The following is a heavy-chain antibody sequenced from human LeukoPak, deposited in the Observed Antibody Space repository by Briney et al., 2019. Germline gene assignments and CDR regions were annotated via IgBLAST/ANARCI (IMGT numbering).Heavy chain of an antibody. D-gene: IGHD3-22*01. J-gene: IGHJ4*02. CDR2: MSPNSGDT. Sequence: ASVKVSCKASGYTFTSYDFNWVRQATGQRPEWMGWMSPNSGDTGYAQKFQDRVTMTRNTSISTAYMELSSLRSDDTAVYYCARVILPAHYYDSSGYCDYWGQGTLVTVSS. CDR3: ARVILPAHYYDSSGYCDY. CDR1: GYTFTSYD. V-gene: IGHV1-8*01.